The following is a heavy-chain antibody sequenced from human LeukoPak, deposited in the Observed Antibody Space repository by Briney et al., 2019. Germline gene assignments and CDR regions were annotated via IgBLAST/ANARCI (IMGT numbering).Heavy chain of an antibody. V-gene: IGHV4-34*01. CDR2: INHSGST. CDR3: EREDGTGAVIWD. Sequence: SETLSLTCAVYVGSFSFYYWCWIRQPPGKGLEWIGEINHSGSTNSNASLKSRDTISLDTSTKQFSLMLSSVTAADTAVYYCEREDGTGAVIWDWGQGTLVTVSS. D-gene: IGHD3-22*01. J-gene: IGHJ4*02. CDR1: VGSFSFYY.